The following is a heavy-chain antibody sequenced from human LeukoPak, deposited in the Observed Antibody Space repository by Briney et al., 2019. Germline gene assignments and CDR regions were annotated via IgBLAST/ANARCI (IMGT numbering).Heavy chain of an antibody. J-gene: IGHJ5*02. CDR1: GGSFSGYY. V-gene: IGHV4-34*01. CDR2: INHSGST. CDR3: GRGGYWWGNWFDP. D-gene: IGHD3-22*01. Sequence: PSETLSLTCAVYGGSFSGYYWSWIRQPPGKGLEWIGEINHSGSTNYNPSLKSRVTISVDTSKNQFSLKLSSVTAADTAVYYCGRGGYWWGNWFDPWGQGTLVTVSS.